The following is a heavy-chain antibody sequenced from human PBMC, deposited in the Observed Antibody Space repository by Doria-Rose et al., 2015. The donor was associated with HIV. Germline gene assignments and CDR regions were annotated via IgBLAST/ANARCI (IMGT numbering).Heavy chain of an antibody. CDR1: GVSLSSPGMG. Sequence: SGPVLVKPTETLTLTCTVSGVSLSSPGMGVSWIRQPPGKVLEWLANIFSDDERSYKTSLKSRLAISRGTSKSQVVRTMTDMDPVDTATYYCARIKSSRWYHKYYFDFWGQGTLVIVSA. V-gene: IGHV2-26*01. J-gene: IGHJ4*02. D-gene: IGHD6-13*01. CDR2: IFSDDER. CDR3: ARIKSSRWYHKYYFDF.